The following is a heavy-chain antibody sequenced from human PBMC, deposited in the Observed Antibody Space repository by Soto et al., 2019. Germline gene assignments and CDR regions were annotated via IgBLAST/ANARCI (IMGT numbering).Heavy chain of an antibody. CDR1: GLTFSDSY. CDR2: ITSSGSYT. V-gene: IGHV3-11*05. J-gene: IGHJ6*02. Sequence: QVQLVESGGGSVKPGGSLRLSCAASGLTFSDSYMSWIRQAPGKGLEWVSYITSSGSYTKYADPLQCRFTISRDNAKNSLYLQMNSLRAEDTALYYCARELDGLDVWGQGSTVTVS. CDR3: ARELDGLDV.